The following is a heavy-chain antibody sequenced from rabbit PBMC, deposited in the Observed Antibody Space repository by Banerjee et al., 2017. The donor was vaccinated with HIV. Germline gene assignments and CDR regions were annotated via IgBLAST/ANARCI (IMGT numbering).Heavy chain of an antibody. V-gene: IGHV1S45*01. J-gene: IGHJ4*01. Sequence: QEQLEESGGGLVKPEGSLTLTCTASTFDLSSSYWICWVRQAPGKGLEWIACIYAGSSGSADYASWAKGRFTISKTSSTTVTLQMTSLTAADTATYFCARTVTYYDGWNLWGPGTLVTVS. D-gene: IGHD1-1*01. CDR2: IYAGSSGSA. CDR1: TFDLSSSYW. CDR3: ARTVTYYDGWNL.